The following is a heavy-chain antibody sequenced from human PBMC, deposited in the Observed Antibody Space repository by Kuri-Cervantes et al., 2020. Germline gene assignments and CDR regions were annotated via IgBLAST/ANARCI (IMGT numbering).Heavy chain of an antibody. V-gene: IGHV1-8*01. CDR2: MNPNSGNT. CDR3: ARAPRTGYSSSWYRDYYYYGMDV. D-gene: IGHD6-13*01. CDR1: EYTFTSYN. Sequence: ASVKVSCKAFEYTFTSYNIHWVRQATGQGLEWMGWMNPNSGNTGYAQKFQGRVTMTRNTSISTAYMELSSLRSEDTAVYYCARAPRTGYSSSWYRDYYYYGMDVWGQGTTVTVSS. J-gene: IGHJ6*02.